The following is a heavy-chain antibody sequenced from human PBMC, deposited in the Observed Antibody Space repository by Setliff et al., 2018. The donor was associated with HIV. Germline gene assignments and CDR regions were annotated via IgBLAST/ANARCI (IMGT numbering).Heavy chain of an antibody. D-gene: IGHD1-1*01. CDR3: AKGAPQLFSYMDV. J-gene: IGHJ6*03. CDR2: ISGSGGST. CDR1: GFTFSNYA. Sequence: PGGSLRLSCAASGFTFSNYAMNWVRQAPGKGLEWVSTISGSGGSTYYADSVKGRFTISRDNSKKTLFMQMNSLRAEDTAVYYCAKGAPQLFSYMDVWGKGTTVTVSS. V-gene: IGHV3-23*01.